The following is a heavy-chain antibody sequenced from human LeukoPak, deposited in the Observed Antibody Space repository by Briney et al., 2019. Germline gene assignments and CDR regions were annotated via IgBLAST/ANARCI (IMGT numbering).Heavy chain of an antibody. CDR2: IIPIFGTA. Sequence: SVKVSCKASGGTFSSYAISWVRQAPGQGLEWMGRIIPIFGTANYAQKFQGRVTITADESTSTAYMELSSLRSEDTAVYYCARAPIFILGIAAPEGYYFDYWGQGTLVTVSS. CDR3: ARAPIFILGIAAPEGYYFDY. V-gene: IGHV1-69*15. CDR1: GGTFSSYA. J-gene: IGHJ4*02. D-gene: IGHD6-13*01.